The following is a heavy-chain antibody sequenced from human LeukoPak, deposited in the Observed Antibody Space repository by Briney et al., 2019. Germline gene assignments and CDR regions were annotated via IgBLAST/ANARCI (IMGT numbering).Heavy chain of an antibody. CDR3: ARDSGNSGSYGGRYFDY. CDR2: INPNSGGT. Sequence: ASVKVSCKASGYTFTGYYMHWVRQAPGQGLEWMGWINPNSGGTNYAQKFQGRVTMTRDTSISTAYMELSRLRSDDTAVYYCARDSGNSGSYGGRYFDYWGQGTLVTVSS. V-gene: IGHV1-2*02. CDR1: GYTFTGYY. J-gene: IGHJ4*02. D-gene: IGHD1-26*01.